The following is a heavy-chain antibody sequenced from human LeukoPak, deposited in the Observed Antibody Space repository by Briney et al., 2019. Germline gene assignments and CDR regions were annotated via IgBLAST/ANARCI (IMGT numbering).Heavy chain of an antibody. Sequence: SETLSLTCAVSGGSISSSNWWSWVRQPPGKGLEWIGEIYHSGSTNYNPSLKSRVTISVDTSKNQFSLKLSSVTAADTAVYYCARVGGYTAFDYWGQGTLVTVSS. D-gene: IGHD3-16*02. V-gene: IGHV4-4*02. CDR2: IYHSGST. CDR1: GGSISSSNW. CDR3: ARVGGYTAFDY. J-gene: IGHJ4*02.